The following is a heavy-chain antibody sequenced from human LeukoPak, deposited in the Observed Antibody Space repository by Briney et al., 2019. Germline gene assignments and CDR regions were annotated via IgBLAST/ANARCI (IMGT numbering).Heavy chain of an antibody. CDR1: GFIVNTNY. J-gene: IGHJ4*02. CDR3: ARGGGYYGIDY. CDR2: VYADGAT. Sequence: HSGGSLRLSCAASGFIVNTNYMNWVRQAPGKGLEWVSVVYADGATYYADSVKGRFTVSRDNSKNTLYLQMNGLRAEDTAVYFCARGGGYYGIDYWGQGTLVTVSS. V-gene: IGHV3-53*01. D-gene: IGHD4-17*01.